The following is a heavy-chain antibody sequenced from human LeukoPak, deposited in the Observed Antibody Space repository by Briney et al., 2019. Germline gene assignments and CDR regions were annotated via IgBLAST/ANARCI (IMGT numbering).Heavy chain of an antibody. J-gene: IGHJ4*02. Sequence: SVNVSCQPSRYTFTDYYMHWVRQAPGQGLDWMGWINPNSGGTNYAQKFQGRVTMTRDTSISTAYMELSRLRSDDTAVYYCARGDSSGYYYVWFDYWGQGTLVTVSS. V-gene: IGHV1-2*02. CDR1: RYTFTDYY. D-gene: IGHD3-22*01. CDR2: INPNSGGT. CDR3: ARGDSSGYYYVWFDY.